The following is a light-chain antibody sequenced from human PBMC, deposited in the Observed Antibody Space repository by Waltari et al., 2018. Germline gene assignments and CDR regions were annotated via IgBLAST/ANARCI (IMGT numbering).Light chain of an antibody. CDR3: QQYYSTPRA. V-gene: IGKV4-1*01. J-gene: IGKJ1*01. Sequence: DIVMTPSPDSLAVSLGERATINCKSSQSVLYSSNSKNYLAGYQQKPGQPPTLLIYWASTRESGVPDRFSGSGCGTDFTLTITSLQAEDVAVYYCQQYYSTPRAFGQGTKVEIK. CDR2: WAS. CDR1: QSVLYSSNSKNY.